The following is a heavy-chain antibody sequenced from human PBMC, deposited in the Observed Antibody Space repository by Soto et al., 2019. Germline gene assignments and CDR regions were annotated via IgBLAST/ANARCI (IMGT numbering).Heavy chain of an antibody. D-gene: IGHD6-19*01. V-gene: IGHV3-64D*06. J-gene: IGHJ5*02. CDR2: ISPNGGST. CDR1: GFTFSSYA. CDR3: VKEGYSGGFNWFDP. Sequence: LRLSCSASGFTFSSYAMHWVRQAPGKGLEYVSTISPNGGSTYYADSVKGRFTISRDNSKNTLYLQMSSLRPEDTAVYYCVKEGYSGGFNWFDPWGQGTLVTVSS.